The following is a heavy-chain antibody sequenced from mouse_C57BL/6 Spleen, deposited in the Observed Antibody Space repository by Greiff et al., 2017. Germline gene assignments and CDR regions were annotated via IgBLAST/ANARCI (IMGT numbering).Heavy chain of an antibody. CDR2: INPNNGGT. CDR3: ARPYYYGSSYVPFAY. J-gene: IGHJ3*01. Sequence: QLQQSGPELVKPGASVKISCKASGYTFTDYYMNWVKQSHGKSLEWIGDINPNNGGTSYNQKFKGKATLTVDKASSTAYMGLRSLTSEDSAVYYCARPYYYGSSYVPFAYWGQGTLVTVSA. CDR1: GYTFTDYY. D-gene: IGHD1-1*01. V-gene: IGHV1-26*01.